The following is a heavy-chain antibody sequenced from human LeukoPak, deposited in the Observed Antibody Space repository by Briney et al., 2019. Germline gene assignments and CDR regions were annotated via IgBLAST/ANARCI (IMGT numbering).Heavy chain of an antibody. CDR2: INHSGST. J-gene: IGHJ4*02. D-gene: IGHD6-6*01. Sequence: SETLSLTCAVYGGSFSGYYWSWTRQPPGKGLEWIGEINHSGSTNYNPSLKSRVTISVDTSKNHFSLNLISVTAADTAVYYCARQRGQAALDYWGQGTLVTVSS. CDR3: ARQRGQAALDY. CDR1: GGSFSGYY. V-gene: IGHV4-34*01.